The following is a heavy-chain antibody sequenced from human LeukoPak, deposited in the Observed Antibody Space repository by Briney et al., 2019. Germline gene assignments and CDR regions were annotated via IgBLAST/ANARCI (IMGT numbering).Heavy chain of an antibody. D-gene: IGHD6-13*01. CDR3: ARVKAAALGLNWFDP. V-gene: IGHV1-18*01. Sequence: ASVKVSCKASGYTFTSYGISWVRQAPGQGLEWMGWISAYNGNTNYAQKLQGRVTMTTDTSTSTAYMELRSLRSDDTAVYYCARVKAAALGLNWFDPWGQGTLVTVSS. CDR1: GYTFTSYG. CDR2: ISAYNGNT. J-gene: IGHJ5*02.